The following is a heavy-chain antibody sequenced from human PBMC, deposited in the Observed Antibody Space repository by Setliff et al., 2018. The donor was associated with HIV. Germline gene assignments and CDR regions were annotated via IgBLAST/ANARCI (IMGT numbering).Heavy chain of an antibody. CDR1: DYTFTTYW. CDR3: ARRDGRSMNAFEI. D-gene: IGHD6-13*01. Sequence: GESLKISCKAVDYTFTTYWIGWVRQMPGEGLEWMGIFYPEDSNIKYNPSFQNQVTISADKSISTAYLQVHNLKASDTATYYCARRDGRSMNAFEIWGPGTMVTVS. CDR2: FYPEDSNI. J-gene: IGHJ3*02. V-gene: IGHV5-51*01.